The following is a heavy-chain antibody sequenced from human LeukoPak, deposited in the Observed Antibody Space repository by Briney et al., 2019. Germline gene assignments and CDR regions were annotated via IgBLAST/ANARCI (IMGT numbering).Heavy chain of an antibody. CDR2: ISAYNGNT. CDR1: GYTFTSYG. CDR3: ARDKGRNKQQLAFDY. J-gene: IGHJ4*02. Sequence: ASVKVSCKASGYTFTSYGISWVRQAPGQGLEWMGWISAYNGNTNYAQKLQGRVTMTTDTSTSTAYMELRSLRSDDTAVYYCARDKGRNKQQLAFDYWGQGTLVTVSS. V-gene: IGHV1-18*01. D-gene: IGHD6-13*01.